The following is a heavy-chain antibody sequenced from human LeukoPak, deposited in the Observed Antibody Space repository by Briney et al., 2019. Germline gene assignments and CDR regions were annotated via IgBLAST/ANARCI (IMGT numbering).Heavy chain of an antibody. J-gene: IGHJ4*02. CDR2: ISSSSSYI. Sequence: PGGYLRLYCAASGFTFSSYSMNWVRQAPGKGLEWVSSISSSSSYIYYAGSVKGRLTISRDNAKNSLYLQMNSLRAEDTAVYYCARQTGTFYYFDYWGQGTLVTVSS. V-gene: IGHV3-21*01. D-gene: IGHD1-7*01. CDR3: ARQTGTFYYFDY. CDR1: GFTFSSYS.